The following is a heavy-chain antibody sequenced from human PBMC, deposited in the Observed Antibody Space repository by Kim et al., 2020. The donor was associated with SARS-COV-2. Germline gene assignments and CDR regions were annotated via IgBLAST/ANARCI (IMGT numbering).Heavy chain of an antibody. J-gene: IGHJ3*02. CDR3: ARGRTPVYSYADAFDI. CDR1: GFTFDDSY. D-gene: IGHD5-18*01. Sequence: GGSLRLSCAASGFTFDDSYMSWIRQAPGKGLEWVSYISSSSRNTNYADSVKGRFTISRDNAKNSLYLQMNSLRAEDTAVYYCARGRTPVYSYADAFDICGQGTMVTVSS. CDR2: ISSSSRNT. V-gene: IGHV3-11*06.